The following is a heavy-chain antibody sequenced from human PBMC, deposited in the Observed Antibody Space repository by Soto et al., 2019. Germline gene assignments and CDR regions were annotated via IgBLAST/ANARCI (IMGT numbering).Heavy chain of an antibody. D-gene: IGHD3-22*01. CDR1: GYTFTTYW. CDR2: IYPGDSDV. Sequence: GESLKISCQGSGYTFTTYWVGWVRQRPGKGLDWMGNIYPGDSDVKYSPSFQGQVTISADKSISTAYLQWSSLKASDTAMYYCARQYYDSSGYLLYYYYYGMDVWGQGTTVTVSS. J-gene: IGHJ6*02. CDR3: ARQYYDSSGYLLYYYYYGMDV. V-gene: IGHV5-51*01.